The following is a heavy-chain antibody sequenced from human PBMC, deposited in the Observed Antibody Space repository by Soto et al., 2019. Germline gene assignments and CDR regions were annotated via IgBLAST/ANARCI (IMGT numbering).Heavy chain of an antibody. CDR1: GYTFTSYS. Sequence: ASVKVSCKASGYTFTSYSMHWVRQAPGQRLEWMGWINAGNGNTKYSQKFQGRVTITRDTSASTAYMELSSLRSEDTAVYYCARSGDDYDFWSGYPDNWFDPWGQGTLVTVSS. D-gene: IGHD3-3*01. J-gene: IGHJ5*02. CDR3: ARSGDDYDFWSGYPDNWFDP. CDR2: INAGNGNT. V-gene: IGHV1-3*01.